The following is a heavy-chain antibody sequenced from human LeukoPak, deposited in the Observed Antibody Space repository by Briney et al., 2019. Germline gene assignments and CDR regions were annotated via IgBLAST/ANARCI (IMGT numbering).Heavy chain of an antibody. D-gene: IGHD5-18*01. J-gene: IGHJ4*02. CDR3: ARHQDMDTAMNY. Sequence: SETLSLTCTVSGYSISSGYYWGWSRQPPGKGLERIGSIYHSGSTYYNPSLRSRVTISVDTSKNQFSLKLSSMAAADTAVYYCARHQDMDTAMNYWGQGTLVTVSS. V-gene: IGHV4-38-2*02. CDR2: IYHSGST. CDR1: GYSISSGYY.